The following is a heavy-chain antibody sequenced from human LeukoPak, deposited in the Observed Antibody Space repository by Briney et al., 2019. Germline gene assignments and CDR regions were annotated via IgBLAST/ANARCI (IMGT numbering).Heavy chain of an antibody. J-gene: IGHJ4*02. V-gene: IGHV3-74*03. D-gene: IGHD3-22*01. CDR3: ARGGYYDSSGYYYPPGDY. CDR2: INIDGSST. CDR1: GFTFSSYW. Sequence: GGSLRLSCAASGFTFSSYWMYWVRQAPGKGLVWVSRINIDGSSTMYADSVKGRFTISRDNAKNTLYLQMNSLRAEDTAVYYCARGGYYDSSGYYYPPGDYWGQGTLSPSPQ.